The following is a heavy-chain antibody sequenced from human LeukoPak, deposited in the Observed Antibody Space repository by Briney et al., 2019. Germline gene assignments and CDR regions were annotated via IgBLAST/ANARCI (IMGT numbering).Heavy chain of an antibody. D-gene: IGHD4-17*01. V-gene: IGHV4-59*01. CDR1: GGSISSYY. Sequence: SETLSLTCTVSGGSISSYYWSWIRQPPGKGLEWIGYIYYSGSTSYNPSLKSRVTISVDTSKNQFSLKLSSVTAADTAVYYCARADYGDSDFDYWGQGTLVTVSS. CDR3: ARADYGDSDFDY. CDR2: IYYSGST. J-gene: IGHJ4*02.